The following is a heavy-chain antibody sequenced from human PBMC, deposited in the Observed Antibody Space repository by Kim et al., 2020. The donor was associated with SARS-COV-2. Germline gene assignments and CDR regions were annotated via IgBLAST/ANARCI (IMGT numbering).Heavy chain of an antibody. CDR1: GGSISSGGYS. CDR3: ARYLSVVGGFDY. V-gene: IGHV4-30-2*01. D-gene: IGHD3-16*01. J-gene: IGHJ4*02. Sequence: SETLSLTCAVSGGSISSGGYSWSWIRQPPGKGLEWIGYIYHSGSTYYNPSLKSRVTISVDRSKNQFSLKLSSVTAADTAVYYCARYLSVVGGFDYWGQGTLVPVSS. CDR2: IYHSGST.